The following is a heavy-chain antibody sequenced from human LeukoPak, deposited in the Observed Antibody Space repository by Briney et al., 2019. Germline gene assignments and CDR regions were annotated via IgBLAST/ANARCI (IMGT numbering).Heavy chain of an antibody. J-gene: IGHJ4*02. CDR2: ISYDGSNK. Sequence: PGRSLRLSCAASGFTFSSYAMHWVRQAPGKGLEWVAVISYDGSNKYYADSVKGRFTISRDNSKNTLYLQMNSLRAEDTAVYYCARKDYYDSSGDKPFDYWGQGTLVTVSS. V-gene: IGHV3-30-3*01. D-gene: IGHD3-22*01. CDR3: ARKDYYDSSGDKPFDY. CDR1: GFTFSSYA.